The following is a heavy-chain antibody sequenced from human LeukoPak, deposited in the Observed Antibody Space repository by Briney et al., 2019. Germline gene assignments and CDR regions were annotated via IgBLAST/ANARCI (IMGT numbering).Heavy chain of an antibody. D-gene: IGHD3-22*01. CDR3: ARANYYDTSGYSRGAFDI. Sequence: GSLRLSCAASGFTFSSYGMSWFRQPPGKGLEWIGSIYYSGSTYYNPSLKSRVTISVDTSKNQFSLKLSSVTAADTAVYYCARANYYDTSGYSRGAFDIWGQGTMVTVSS. V-gene: IGHV4-38-2*01. CDR1: GFTFSSYG. CDR2: IYYSGST. J-gene: IGHJ3*02.